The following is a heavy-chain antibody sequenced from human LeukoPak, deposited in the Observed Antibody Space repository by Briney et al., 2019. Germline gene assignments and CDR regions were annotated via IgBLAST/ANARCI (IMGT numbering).Heavy chain of an antibody. J-gene: IGHJ3*02. Sequence: PSETLSLTCTISGGSISNRSYYWAWIRQPPGKGLEWIGEINHSGSTNYNPSLKSRVTISVDTSKNQFSLRLSSVTAADTAIYYCAERRFLEWLSPHAFDIWGQGTMVTVSS. CDR1: GGSISNRSYY. V-gene: IGHV4-39*07. CDR2: INHSGST. CDR3: AERRFLEWLSPHAFDI. D-gene: IGHD3-3*01.